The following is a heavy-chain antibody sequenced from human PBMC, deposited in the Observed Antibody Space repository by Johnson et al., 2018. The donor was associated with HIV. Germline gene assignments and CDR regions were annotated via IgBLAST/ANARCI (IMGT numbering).Heavy chain of an antibody. CDR2: ISYDGSNK. Sequence: QMQLVESGGGVVQPGGSLRLSCVASGFTFSDYAMHWVRQAPGKGLQWVAVISYDGSNKYYADSVKGRFTISRDNSKNTLYLQMNRLRAEDTAVYYCARRGRRADDAFDIWGQGTMVTVSS. CDR3: ARRGRRADDAFDI. J-gene: IGHJ3*02. CDR1: GFTFSDYA. V-gene: IGHV3-30*04. D-gene: IGHD3-16*01.